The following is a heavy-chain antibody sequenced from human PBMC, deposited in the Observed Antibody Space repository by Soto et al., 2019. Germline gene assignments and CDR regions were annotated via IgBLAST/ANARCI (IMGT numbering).Heavy chain of an antibody. CDR1: GFTFSDHY. CDR2: VRDKANSYTT. CDR3: ARLLAYCGGDCHSFAFDI. Sequence: DVQLVESGGGFVQPGGSLRLSCAASGFTFSDHYIEWVRQAPGKGLEWVGRVRDKANSYTTDYGASVKGRFTISRDDSKHSAYLQMSSLKIEDTAVYYCARLLAYCGGDCHSFAFDIWGLGTMVTVSS. V-gene: IGHV3-72*01. J-gene: IGHJ3*02. D-gene: IGHD2-21*02.